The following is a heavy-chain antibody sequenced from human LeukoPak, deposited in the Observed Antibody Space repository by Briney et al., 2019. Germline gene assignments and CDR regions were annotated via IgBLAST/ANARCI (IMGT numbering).Heavy chain of an antibody. D-gene: IGHD4-23*01. CDR3: ARNSVVTSFDH. CDR2: IYHDGNT. J-gene: IGHJ4*02. Sequence: SETLSLTCTVSGYSINSGYNWGWIRQPPGKGLEWIGSIYHDGNTYYNPSLKSRVTMSVDTSKNQFSLKLNSVTAADTAVYYCARNSVVTSFDHWGQGTLVTVSS. CDR1: GYSINSGYN. V-gene: IGHV4-38-2*02.